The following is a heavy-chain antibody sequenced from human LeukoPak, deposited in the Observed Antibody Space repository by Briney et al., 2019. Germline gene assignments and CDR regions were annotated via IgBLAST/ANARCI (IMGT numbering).Heavy chain of an antibody. Sequence: PSETLSLTCTVSGGSISSYYWSWIRQPPGKGLEWIGEINHSGSTNYNPSLKSRVTISVDTSKNQFSLKLSSVIAADTAVYYCARVLRYFDWFMDVWGQGTTVTVSS. CDR3: ARVLRYFDWFMDV. CDR2: INHSGST. CDR1: GGSISSYY. J-gene: IGHJ6*02. V-gene: IGHV4-34*01. D-gene: IGHD3-9*01.